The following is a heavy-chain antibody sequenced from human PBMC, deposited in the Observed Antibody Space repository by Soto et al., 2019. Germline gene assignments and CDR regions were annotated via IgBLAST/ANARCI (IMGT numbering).Heavy chain of an antibody. Sequence: EVQLLESGGGLVQPGGSLRLSCAASGFTFSNYAMTWVRQAPGKGLEWVSAISGGATYYADSVKGRFTISRDDSKNTLYLQMNSLRPEDTAVSYGAKDGYGDLLNWFDPWGQGTLVTVSS. J-gene: IGHJ5*02. V-gene: IGHV3-23*01. CDR1: GFTFSNYA. D-gene: IGHD4-17*01. CDR3: AKDGYGDLLNWFDP. CDR2: ISGGAT.